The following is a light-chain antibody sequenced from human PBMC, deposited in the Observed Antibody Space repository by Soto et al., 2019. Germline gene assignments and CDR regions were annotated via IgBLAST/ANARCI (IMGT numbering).Light chain of an antibody. J-gene: IGLJ2*01. CDR2: YDS. CDR1: NTGSKS. CDR3: QVWDSSSDRHVV. V-gene: IGLV3-21*04. Sequence: SYELTQPPSVSVAPGKTARITCGGNNTGSKSVHWYQQKPGQAPVLVIYYDSDRPSGIPERFSGSNSGNTATLTISRVEAGDEADYYCQVWDSSSDRHVVFGGGTKLTVL.